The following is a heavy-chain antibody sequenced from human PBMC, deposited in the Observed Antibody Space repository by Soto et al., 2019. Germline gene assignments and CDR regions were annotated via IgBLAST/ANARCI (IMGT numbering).Heavy chain of an antibody. CDR2: IAQDGYEI. V-gene: IGHV3-7*02. CDR1: GFTFCNYW. J-gene: IGHJ4*02. CDR3: ARLSPY. Sequence: GGSLRLSCVASGFTFCNYWMNWVRQVPGKGLEWLANIAQDGYEINYVDSVKGRFTISRDDAKNSLYLEMNSLRAEDTAVYYCARLSPYWGQGALVTVSS. D-gene: IGHD3-16*02.